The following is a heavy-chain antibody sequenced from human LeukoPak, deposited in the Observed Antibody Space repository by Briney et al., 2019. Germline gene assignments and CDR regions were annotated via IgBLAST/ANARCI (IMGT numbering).Heavy chain of an antibody. D-gene: IGHD3-22*01. CDR1: GGTFSSYA. CDR3: ARDRGSYYDSSGYQTTDY. Sequence: ASVKVSCKASGGTFSSYAISWVRQAPGQGLEWMGRIIPILGIANYAQKSQGRVTITADKSTSTAYMELSSLRSEDTAVYYCARDRGSYYDSSGYQTTDYWGQGTLVTVSS. J-gene: IGHJ4*02. CDR2: IIPILGIA. V-gene: IGHV1-69*04.